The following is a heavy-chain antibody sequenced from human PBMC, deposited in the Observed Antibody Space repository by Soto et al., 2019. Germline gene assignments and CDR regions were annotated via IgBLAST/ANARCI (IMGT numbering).Heavy chain of an antibody. J-gene: IGHJ4*02. CDR2: IWYDGSNK. CDR3: ARDLPGPQQLPDY. Sequence: GGSLRLSCAASGFTFSSYGMHWVRQAPGKGLEWVAVIWYDGSNKYYADSVKGRFTISRDNSKNTLYLQMNSLRAEDTAVYYCARDLPGPQQLPDYWGQGTLVTVSS. D-gene: IGHD6-13*01. V-gene: IGHV3-33*01. CDR1: GFTFSSYG.